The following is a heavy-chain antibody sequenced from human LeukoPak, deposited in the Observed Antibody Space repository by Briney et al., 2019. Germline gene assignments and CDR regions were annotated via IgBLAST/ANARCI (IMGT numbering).Heavy chain of an antibody. D-gene: IGHD3-10*01. V-gene: IGHV3-33*01. J-gene: IGHJ4*02. CDR1: GFTFSSYG. CDR3: ARSLYGSGSYLVY. CDR2: IWYDGSNK. Sequence: GGSLRLSCAASGFTFSSYGMHWVRQAPGKGLEWVAVIWYDGSNKYYADSVKGRFTISRDNSKNTLYLQMNSLRAEDTAVYYCARSLYGSGSYLVYWGQGTLGTVSS.